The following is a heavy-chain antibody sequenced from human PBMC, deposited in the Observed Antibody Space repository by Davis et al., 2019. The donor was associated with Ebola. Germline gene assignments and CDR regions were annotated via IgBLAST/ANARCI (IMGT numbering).Heavy chain of an antibody. CDR1: GFTFSSYG. D-gene: IGHD2-2*01. J-gene: IGHJ5*02. Sequence: GESLKISCAASGFTFSSYGMHWVRQAPGKGLEWVAVISYDGSNKYYADSVKGRFTISRDNSKNTLYLQMNSLRAEDTAVYYCARVVVPAAVWFDPWGQGTLVTVSS. CDR2: ISYDGSNK. V-gene: IGHV3-30*03. CDR3: ARVVVPAAVWFDP.